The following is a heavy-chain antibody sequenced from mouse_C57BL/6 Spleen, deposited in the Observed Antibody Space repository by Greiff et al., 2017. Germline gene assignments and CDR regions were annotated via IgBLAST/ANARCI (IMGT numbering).Heavy chain of an antibody. J-gene: IGHJ4*01. V-gene: IGHV3-8*01. CDR3: ARYYYGSSGYAMDY. Sequence: EVQGVESGPGLAKPSQTLSLTCSVTGYSITSDYWNWIRKFPGNKLEYMGYISYSGSTYYNPSLKSRISITRDTSKNQYYLQLNSVTTDDTATFYCARYYYGSSGYAMDYWGQGTSVTVSS. CDR1: GYSITSDY. CDR2: ISYSGST. D-gene: IGHD1-1*01.